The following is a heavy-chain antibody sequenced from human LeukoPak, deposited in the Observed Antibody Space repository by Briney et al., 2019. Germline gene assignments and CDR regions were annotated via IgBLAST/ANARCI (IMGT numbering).Heavy chain of an antibody. V-gene: IGHV4-30-4*01. D-gene: IGHD5-12*01. J-gene: IGHJ4*02. CDR3: ARHSAWIVATIGEGFDY. CDR1: GGSISSGDYS. Sequence: SQTLSLTCTVSGGSISSGDYSWSWIRQPPGKGLEWIGYIYYSGSTYYNPSLKSRVTISVDTSKNQFSLKLSSVTAADTAVYYCARHSAWIVATIGEGFDYWGQGTLVTVSS. CDR2: IYYSGST.